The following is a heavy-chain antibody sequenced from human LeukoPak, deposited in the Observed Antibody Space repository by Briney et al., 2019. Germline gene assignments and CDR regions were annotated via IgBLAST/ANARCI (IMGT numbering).Heavy chain of an antibody. Sequence: GGSLRLSCAASGFTFSNAWMNWVRQAPGKGLEWVGRIKSKTDGGTTDYAAPVKGRFTISRDDSKNTLYLQMNSLKTEDTAVYYCTTALDYSSGWYVYWGQGTLVTVSS. CDR3: TTALDYSSGWYVY. J-gene: IGHJ4*02. D-gene: IGHD6-19*01. CDR1: GFTFSNAW. V-gene: IGHV3-15*07. CDR2: IKSKTDGGTT.